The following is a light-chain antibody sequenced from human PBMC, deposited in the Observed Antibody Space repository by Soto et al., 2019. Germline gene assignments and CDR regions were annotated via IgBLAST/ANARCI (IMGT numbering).Light chain of an antibody. CDR3: HQYGISSFT. Sequence: EIVLTQSPGTLSLSPGERATLSCRASQGVSSGYLAWFQQKPGQAPRLLIYGTSSRATGIPDSFSGSGSGIDFTLTISRLEPEDFAVYYCHQYGISSFTFGYGTKVDIK. CDR1: QGVSSGY. CDR2: GTS. V-gene: IGKV3-20*01. J-gene: IGKJ3*01.